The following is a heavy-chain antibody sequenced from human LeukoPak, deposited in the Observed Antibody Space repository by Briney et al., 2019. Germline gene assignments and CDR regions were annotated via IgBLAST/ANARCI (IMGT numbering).Heavy chain of an antibody. CDR3: ARRLVGASYFDY. Sequence: ASVKVSCKASGGTFSSYAISWVRQAPGQGREWMGGIIPIFGTANYAQKFQGRVTITADESTSTAYMELSSLRSEDTAVYYCARRLVGASYFDYWGQGTLVTVSS. J-gene: IGHJ4*02. V-gene: IGHV1-69*13. CDR2: IIPIFGTA. CDR1: GGTFSSYA. D-gene: IGHD1-26*01.